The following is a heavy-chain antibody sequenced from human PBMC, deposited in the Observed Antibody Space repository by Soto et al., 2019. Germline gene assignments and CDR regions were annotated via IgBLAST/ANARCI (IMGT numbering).Heavy chain of an antibody. CDR3: ARAHVMVVAGITFAY. V-gene: IGHV4-38-2*02. J-gene: IGHJ4*01. CDR1: GYSISSGSY. D-gene: IGHD6-19*01. Sequence: PSETLSLTCTVSGYSISSGSYWGWIRQPPGKGPEWIASIYHGGTTFYNPSLKSRITISVDTSHNQFSLNLRSVTAADTAVYYCARAHVMVVAGITFAYSGDRNLVP. CDR2: IYHGGTT.